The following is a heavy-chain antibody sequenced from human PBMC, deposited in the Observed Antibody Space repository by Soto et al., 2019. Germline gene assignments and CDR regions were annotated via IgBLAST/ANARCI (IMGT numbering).Heavy chain of an antibody. Sequence: GGSLRLSCAASGFTFSGSAMHWVRQASGKGLEWVGRIRSKANSYATAYAASVKGRFTISRDDSKNTAYLQMNSLKTEDTAVYYCTRHPAVSAGFWFDPWGQGTLVTVSS. CDR1: GFTFSGSA. D-gene: IGHD3-10*01. CDR2: IRSKANSYAT. CDR3: TRHPAVSAGFWFDP. V-gene: IGHV3-73*01. J-gene: IGHJ5*02.